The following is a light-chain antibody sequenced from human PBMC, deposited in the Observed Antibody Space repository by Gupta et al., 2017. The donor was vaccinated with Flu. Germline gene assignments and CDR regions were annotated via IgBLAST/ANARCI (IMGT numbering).Light chain of an antibody. CDR3: QQYNRFWT. Sequence: SPSTLSAIVGDRVTITCRASQSISSWLAWYQQKPGKAPKLLISKASSLESGVPSRFSGSGSGTEFTLTISSLQPDDFATYYCQQYNRFWTFGQGTKVEIK. V-gene: IGKV1-5*03. J-gene: IGKJ1*01. CDR2: KAS. CDR1: QSISSW.